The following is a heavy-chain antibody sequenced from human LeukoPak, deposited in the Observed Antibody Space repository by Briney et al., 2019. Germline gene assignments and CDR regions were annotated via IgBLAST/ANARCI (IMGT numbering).Heavy chain of an antibody. CDR3: ARGIVVVPAFFDY. CDR2: IYYSGST. Sequence: SETLSLTCTVSGGSISSYCWSWIRQPPGKGLEWIGYIYYSGSTNYNPSLKSRVTISVDTSKNQFSLKLSSVTAADTAVYYCARGIVVVPAFFDYWGQGTLVTVSS. V-gene: IGHV4-59*01. D-gene: IGHD2-2*01. CDR1: GGSISSYC. J-gene: IGHJ4*02.